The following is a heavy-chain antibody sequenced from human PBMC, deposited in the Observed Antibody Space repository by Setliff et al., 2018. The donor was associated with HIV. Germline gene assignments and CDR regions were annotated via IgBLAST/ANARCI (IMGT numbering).Heavy chain of an antibody. CDR1: GYTFTDYS. V-gene: IGHV1-3*01. Sequence: ASVKVSCKTSGYTFTDYSIHWVRQAPGQSLEWMGWINVGKGDTKYSQELQGRITITRDTSANTAYMELSSLRSDDTAVYFCARGALLAVFDFDHWGHGTLVTVSS. CDR2: INVGKGDT. CDR3: ARGALLAVFDFDH. J-gene: IGHJ4*01. D-gene: IGHD3-10*01.